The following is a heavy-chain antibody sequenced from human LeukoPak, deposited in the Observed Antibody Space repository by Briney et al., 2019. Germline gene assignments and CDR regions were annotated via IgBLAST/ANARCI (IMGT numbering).Heavy chain of an antibody. Sequence: SGTMSLTCTVSVDSISSNVYYWGWIRQPPGKGLEWIGSVSYSGATYYSPSLQSRVTMSADTSKNQFSLKLSSVTAADTAVFYCARDNLGHFDLWGRGTLVTVSS. J-gene: IGHJ2*01. CDR2: VSYSGAT. CDR1: VDSISSNVYY. CDR3: ARDNLGHFDL. V-gene: IGHV4-39*02. D-gene: IGHD7-27*01.